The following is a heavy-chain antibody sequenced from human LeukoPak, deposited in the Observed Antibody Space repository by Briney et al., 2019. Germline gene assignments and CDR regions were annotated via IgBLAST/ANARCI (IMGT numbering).Heavy chain of an antibody. V-gene: IGHV3-23*01. CDR2: ISGSGGST. CDR3: AKGGPGIAAAGTITAFDY. CDR1: GFTLSSYA. D-gene: IGHD6-13*01. Sequence: GGSLRLSCAASGFTLSSYAMSWVRQAPGKGLEWVSAISGSGGSTYYADSVKGRFTISRDNSKNTLYLQMNSLRAEDTAVYYCAKGGPGIAAAGTITAFDYWGQGTLVTVSS. J-gene: IGHJ4*02.